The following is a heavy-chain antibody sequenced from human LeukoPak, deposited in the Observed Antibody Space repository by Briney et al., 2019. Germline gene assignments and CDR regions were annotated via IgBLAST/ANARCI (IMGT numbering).Heavy chain of an antibody. CDR2: IYYSGST. V-gene: IGHV4-59*08. J-gene: IGHJ3*02. CDR1: GGSISSYY. CDR3: ARHDRRWLVLSGAFDI. Sequence: PSETLSLTCTVSGGSISSYYRSWIRQPPGKGLEWIGYIYYSGSTNYNPSLKSRVTISVDTSKNQFSLKLSSVTAADTAVYYCARHDRRWLVLSGAFDIWGQGTMVTVSS. D-gene: IGHD6-19*01.